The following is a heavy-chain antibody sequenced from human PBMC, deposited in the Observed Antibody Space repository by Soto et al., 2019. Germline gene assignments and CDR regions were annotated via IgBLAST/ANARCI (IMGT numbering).Heavy chain of an antibody. V-gene: IGHV1-3*01. Sequence: QVQLVQSGAEVKKPGASVKVSCKASGYTFTNYAMHWVRQAPGQRPEWMGWTNAGNGNTKFSQRFQGRVTITRDTSANIAYMELSSLTSEDTAVYYCARAGFCSTTSCSDAFDIWGQGTMVTVSS. D-gene: IGHD2-2*01. CDR1: GYTFTNYA. CDR2: TNAGNGNT. CDR3: ARAGFCSTTSCSDAFDI. J-gene: IGHJ3*02.